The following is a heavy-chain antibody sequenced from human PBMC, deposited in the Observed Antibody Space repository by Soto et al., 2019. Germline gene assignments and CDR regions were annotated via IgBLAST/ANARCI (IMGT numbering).Heavy chain of an antibody. V-gene: IGHV3-30-3*01. CDR1: GFTFSSYA. CDR2: ISYDGSNK. J-gene: IGHJ6*02. Sequence: GGSLRLSCAASGFTFSSYAMHWVRQAPGKGLEWVAVISYDGSNKYYADSVKGRFTISRDNSKNTLYLQMNSLRAEDTAVYYCAREYYDFRSRYYSTFTNYYYGMDVWGQGTTVTVSS. D-gene: IGHD3-3*01. CDR3: AREYYDFRSRYYSTFTNYYYGMDV.